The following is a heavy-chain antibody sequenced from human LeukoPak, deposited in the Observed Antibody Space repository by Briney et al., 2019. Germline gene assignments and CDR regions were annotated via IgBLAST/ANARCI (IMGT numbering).Heavy chain of an antibody. V-gene: IGHV4-39*07. J-gene: IGHJ6*03. CDR3: ARGRVSSSTWYSTYYYYFYMDV. D-gene: IGHD1-1*01. Sequence: SETLSLTCTVSGGSISTSNYYWGWVRQPPGKGLEWIGNIFYSGSTYYSPSLKSRVTISLDTSRNQFSLRLRSVTAADTAVYFCARGRVSSSTWYSTYYYYFYMDVWGKGTTVTVSS. CDR1: GGSISTSNYY. CDR2: IFYSGST.